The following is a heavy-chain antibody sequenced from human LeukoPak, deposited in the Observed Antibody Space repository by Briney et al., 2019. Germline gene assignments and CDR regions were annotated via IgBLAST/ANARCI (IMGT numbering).Heavy chain of an antibody. CDR3: AKERPDSSSYTIYFQH. CDR1: GFTFSSYG. CDR2: ISYDGSNK. V-gene: IGHV3-30*18. D-gene: IGHD3-22*01. Sequence: GGSLRLSCAASGFTFSSYGMHWVRQAPGKGLEWVAVISYDGSNKYYADSVKGRFTISRDNSKNTLYLQMNSLRAEDTAVYYCAKERPDSSSYTIYFQHWGQGTLVTVSS. J-gene: IGHJ1*01.